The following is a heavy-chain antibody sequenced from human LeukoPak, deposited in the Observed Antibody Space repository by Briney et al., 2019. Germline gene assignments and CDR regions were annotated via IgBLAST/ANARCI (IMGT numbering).Heavy chain of an antibody. CDR1: GYTFTSYY. Sequence: ASVKVSCKASGYTFTSYYMHWVRQAPGQGLEWMGIINPSGGSTSYAQKFQGSVTMTRDTSTSTVYMELSSLRSEDTAVYYCARDLSVRYSSSWYGNYWGQGTLVTVSS. CDR3: ARDLSVRYSSSWYGNY. CDR2: INPSGGST. D-gene: IGHD6-13*01. J-gene: IGHJ4*02. V-gene: IGHV1-46*01.